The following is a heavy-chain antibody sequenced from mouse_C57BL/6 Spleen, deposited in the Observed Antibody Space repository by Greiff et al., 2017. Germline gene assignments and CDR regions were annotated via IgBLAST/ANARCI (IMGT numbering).Heavy chain of an antibody. V-gene: IGHV1-81*01. CDR3: ARRSDSSGYVDY. D-gene: IGHD3-2*02. CDR2: IYPRSGNT. Sequence: QVHVKQSGAELARPGASVKLSCKASGYTFTSYGISWVKQRTGQGLEWIGEIYPRSGNTYYNEKFKGKATLTADKSSSTAYMELRSLTSEDSAVYFCARRSDSSGYVDYWGQGTTLTVSS. CDR1: GYTFTSYG. J-gene: IGHJ2*01.